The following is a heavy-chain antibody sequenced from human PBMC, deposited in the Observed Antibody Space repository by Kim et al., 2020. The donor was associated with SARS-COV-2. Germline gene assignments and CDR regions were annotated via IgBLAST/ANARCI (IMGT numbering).Heavy chain of an antibody. CDR3: ARHGVVSLGRDEYHYMDV. J-gene: IGHJ6*03. Sequence: SETLSLTCTVSGGSVSRYFWSWFRQTPGKGLEWIAYIHDSGTTKYNPSVKSQVPVSLDTSKNQISLKLASVTAADTGVYYCARHGVVSLGRDEYHYMDVWGSGTTVTVSS. V-gene: IGHV4-59*08. CDR2: IHDSGTT. CDR1: GGSVSRYF. D-gene: IGHD3-22*01.